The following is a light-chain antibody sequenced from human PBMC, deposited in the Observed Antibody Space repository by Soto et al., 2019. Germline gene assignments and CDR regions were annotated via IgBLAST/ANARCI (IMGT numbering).Light chain of an antibody. CDR1: QSVSSSY. V-gene: IGKV3-20*01. CDR2: GAS. CDR3: HRYGSSPYT. Sequence: EIVLTQSPGTLSLSPGEGATLSCRASQSVSSSYLAWYQQKPGQAPRLLIYGASSRATGIPDRFSGSGSGTDFTLTISRLDPEDFAVYYCHRYGSSPYTFGQGTKLEIK. J-gene: IGKJ2*01.